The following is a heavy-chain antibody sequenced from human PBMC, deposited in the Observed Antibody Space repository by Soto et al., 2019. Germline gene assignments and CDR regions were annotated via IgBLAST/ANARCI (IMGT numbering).Heavy chain of an antibody. CDR2: INAGNGNT. CDR3: ARDFLRGXYSSSWYRSPSPYYFDY. D-gene: IGHD6-13*01. J-gene: IGHJ4*02. CDR1: GYTFTSYA. V-gene: IGHV1-3*01. Sequence: ASVKVSCKASGYTFTSYAMHWVRQAPGQRLEWMGWINAGNGNTKYSQKFQGRVTITRDTSASTAYMELSSLRSEDTAVYYCARDFLRGXYSSSWYRSPSPYYFDYWGQGTLVTVS.